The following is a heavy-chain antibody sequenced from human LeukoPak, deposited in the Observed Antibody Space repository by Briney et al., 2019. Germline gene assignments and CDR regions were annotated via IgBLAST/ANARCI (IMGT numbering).Heavy chain of an antibody. J-gene: IGHJ4*02. V-gene: IGHV3-66*01. CDR3: ARDLHYYGSGSYYY. CDR1: GFTVSSNY. CDR2: IYSGGST. Sequence: GSLRLSCAASGFTVSSNYMSWVRQAPGKGLEWVSVIYSGGSTYYADSVKGRFTISRDNSKNTLYLQMNSLRAEDTAVYYCARDLHYYGSGSYYYWGQGTLVTVSS. D-gene: IGHD3-10*01.